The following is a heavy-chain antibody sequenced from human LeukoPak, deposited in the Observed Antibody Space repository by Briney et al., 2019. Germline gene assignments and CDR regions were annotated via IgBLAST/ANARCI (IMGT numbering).Heavy chain of an antibody. V-gene: IGHV4-38-2*02. CDR3: ARLRRVGATPFDY. D-gene: IGHD1-26*01. CDR2: IYHSGST. CDR1: GYSLSSNYY. J-gene: IGHJ4*02. Sequence: SETLSLTCTVSGYSLSSNYYWGWIRQPPGKGLEWIGSIYHSGSTYYNPSLKSRVTISVDTSKNQFSLKLSSVTAADTAVYYCARLRRVGATPFDYWGQGTLVTVSS.